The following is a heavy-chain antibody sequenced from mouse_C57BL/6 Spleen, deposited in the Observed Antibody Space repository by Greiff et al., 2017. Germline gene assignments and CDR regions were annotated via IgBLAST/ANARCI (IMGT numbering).Heavy chain of an antibody. J-gene: IGHJ1*03. Sequence: VQLVESVAELVRPGASVKLSCTASGFNIKNTHMHWVQQRPEQGLEWIGRIDPANGNTKYAPKFQGKATITADTSSNTAYLQLSSQTSEDTAIYYCAITTVVDWYFDVWGTGTTVTVSS. CDR3: AITTVVDWYFDV. V-gene: IGHV14-3*01. CDR2: IDPANGNT. D-gene: IGHD1-1*01. CDR1: GFNIKNTH.